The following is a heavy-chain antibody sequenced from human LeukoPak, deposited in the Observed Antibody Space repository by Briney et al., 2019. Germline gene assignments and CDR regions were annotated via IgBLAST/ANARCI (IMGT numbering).Heavy chain of an antibody. CDR1: GFTFSSYA. V-gene: IGHV3-30*04. CDR2: ISYDGSNK. D-gene: IGHD6-19*01. CDR3: ARTKAGYSSGWSGDLDY. J-gene: IGHJ4*02. Sequence: PGGSLRLSCAASGFTFSSYATHWVRQAPGKGLEWVAVISYDGSNKYYADSVKGRFTISRDDSKNTLYLQMNSLTAEDTAVYYCARTKAGYSSGWSGDLDYWGQGTLVTVSS.